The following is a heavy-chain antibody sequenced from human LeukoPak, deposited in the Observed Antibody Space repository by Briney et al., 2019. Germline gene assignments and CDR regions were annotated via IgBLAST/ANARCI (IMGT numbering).Heavy chain of an antibody. V-gene: IGHV3-53*01. Sequence: GGPLRLSCAASGFSLSDNYITWVRQAPGKGLEWVSDVYRGGTTYYAESVKGRLTISRDTSKNTVYVQMIRLRAEDSAVYYCASGGTYSVGWSPDFDYWGQGTLVTVSS. CDR2: VYRGGTT. CDR1: GFSLSDNY. J-gene: IGHJ4*02. CDR3: ASGGTYSVGWSPDFDY. D-gene: IGHD6-19*01.